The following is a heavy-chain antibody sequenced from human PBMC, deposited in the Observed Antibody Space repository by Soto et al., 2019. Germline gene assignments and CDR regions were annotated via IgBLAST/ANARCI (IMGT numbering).Heavy chain of an antibody. V-gene: IGHV3-9*01. CDR3: AQVPTATWYYYMDV. CDR1: GFTFDDYA. Sequence: EVQLVESGGGLVQPGRSLRLSCAASGFTFDDYAMYWVRQAPGKGLEWVSGISWNSGSIGYADSVKGRFTISRDNAKNSLYLQMNSLRAEDTALYYCAQVPTATWYYYMDVWGKGTTVTVSS. CDR2: ISWNSGSI. D-gene: IGHD2-2*01. J-gene: IGHJ6*03.